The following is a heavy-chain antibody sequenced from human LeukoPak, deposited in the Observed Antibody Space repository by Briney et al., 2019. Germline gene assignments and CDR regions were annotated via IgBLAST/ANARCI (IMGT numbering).Heavy chain of an antibody. V-gene: IGHV4-38-2*02. CDR1: GYSISSGYY. CDR3: ARGPGGYYDYVWGSYRREDYYYYYYMDV. D-gene: IGHD3-16*02. Sequence: SETLSLTCTVSGYSISSGYYWGWIRQPPGKGLEWIGYIYYSGSTNYNPSLKSRVTISVDTSKNQFSLKLSSVAAADTAVYYCARGPGGYYDYVWGSYRREDYYYYYYMDVWGKGTTVTISS. CDR2: IYYSGST. J-gene: IGHJ6*03.